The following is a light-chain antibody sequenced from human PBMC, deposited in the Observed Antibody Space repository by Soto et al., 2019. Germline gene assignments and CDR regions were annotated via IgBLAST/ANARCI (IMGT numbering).Light chain of an antibody. CDR2: KAS. V-gene: IGKV1-5*03. J-gene: IGKJ1*01. CDR3: QQYNSYPRT. CDR1: QTISNW. Sequence: DIQVTQSPSTLSASVGDRVTITCRASQTISNWLAWYQQKPGKAPKLLIYKASGLESGVPSRFSGSGSGTEFTLTISSLQPDDFATYHCQQYNSYPRTFGQGTKLEIK.